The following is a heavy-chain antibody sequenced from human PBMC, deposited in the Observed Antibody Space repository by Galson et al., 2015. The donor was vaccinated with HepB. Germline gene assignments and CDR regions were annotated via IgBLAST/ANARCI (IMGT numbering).Heavy chain of an antibody. D-gene: IGHD5-12*01. CDR3: ARCGSYEYFDY. Sequence: SLRLSCAASGFSFSSYWMSWVRQAPGKGLEWVGNIKQDGSEKYYVDSVKGRFTISRDNAKNSLYLQMNSLRAEDTAVYYCARCGSYEYFDYWGQGTLVTVSS. CDR2: IKQDGSEK. CDR1: GFSFSSYW. V-gene: IGHV3-7*03. J-gene: IGHJ4*02.